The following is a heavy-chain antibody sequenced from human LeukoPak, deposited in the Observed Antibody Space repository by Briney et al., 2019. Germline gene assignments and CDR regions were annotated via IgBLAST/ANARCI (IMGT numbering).Heavy chain of an antibody. CDR3: ARGGAGNWFDP. CDR2: IDSDGSTT. CDR1: GFSFSSHW. J-gene: IGHJ5*02. Sequence: QPGGSLRLSCAASGFSFSSHWMFWVRQGPGKGLVWVSRIDSDGSTTRYADSVEGRFTVSRDNAKNTVYLQMNSLRVDDMGVYYCARGGAGNWFDPWGQGTLVTVSS. V-gene: IGHV3-74*01. D-gene: IGHD3-10*01.